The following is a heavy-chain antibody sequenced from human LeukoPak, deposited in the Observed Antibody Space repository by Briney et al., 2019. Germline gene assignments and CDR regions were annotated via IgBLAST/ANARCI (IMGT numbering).Heavy chain of an antibody. J-gene: IGHJ4*02. CDR1: GFNFNSYT. Sequence: GGSLRLSCAASGFNFNSYTMNWVRQAPGKGLQWVANILASGSPTYYADSVKGRFIISRDNSKNTVYLQMNSLRIEDTAIYYCAKDLRPDGVDNFDHWGQGILVTVSS. CDR3: AKDLRPDGVDNFDH. D-gene: IGHD2-8*01. V-gene: IGHV3-23*01. CDR2: ILASGSPT.